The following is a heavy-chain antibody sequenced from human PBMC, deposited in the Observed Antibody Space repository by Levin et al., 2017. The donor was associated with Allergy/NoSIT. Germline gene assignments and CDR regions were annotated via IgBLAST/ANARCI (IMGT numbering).Heavy chain of an antibody. CDR1: GFTFSSHA. CDR2: ISASGGTT. CDR3: ARAVGSLDPFDI. Sequence: GESLKISCAASGFTFSSHAMGWVRQAPGKGLEWVSSISASGGTTYYADSVKGRFTISRDSSKNTLYLQMDSLRGEETALYYCARAVGSLDPFDIWGQGTMVTVSS. J-gene: IGHJ3*02. D-gene: IGHD1-26*01. V-gene: IGHV3-23*01.